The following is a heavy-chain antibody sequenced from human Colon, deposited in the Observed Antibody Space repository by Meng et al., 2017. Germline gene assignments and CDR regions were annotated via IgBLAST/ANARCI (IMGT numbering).Heavy chain of an antibody. CDR1: GGSINSSNW. V-gene: IGHV4-4*02. D-gene: IGHD2-2*01. Sequence: QVQLQESGPGLVKPSVTLSLTCPVSGGSINSSNWWLWVRQPPGKGLEWLGDIYHGGNTNYHPYLKSRVTLSLDKSKNQFSLRLTSVTAADTAMYYCSRGVVAGAMVWFDPWGQGTLVTVSS. CDR3: SRGVVAGAMVWFDP. J-gene: IGHJ5*02. CDR2: IYHGGNT.